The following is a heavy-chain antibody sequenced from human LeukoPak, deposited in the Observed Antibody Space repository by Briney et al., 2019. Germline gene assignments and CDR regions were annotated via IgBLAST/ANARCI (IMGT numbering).Heavy chain of an antibody. Sequence: GGSLRLSCAASGFTFSSYSMNWVRQAPGKGLEWVSYISSSSSTIYYADSVKGRFTISRDNAENSLYLQMNSLRAEDTAVYYCARERWANSLDYWGQGTLVTVSS. CDR3: ARERWANSLDY. CDR2: ISSSSSTI. V-gene: IGHV3-48*01. D-gene: IGHD1-26*01. J-gene: IGHJ4*02. CDR1: GFTFSSYS.